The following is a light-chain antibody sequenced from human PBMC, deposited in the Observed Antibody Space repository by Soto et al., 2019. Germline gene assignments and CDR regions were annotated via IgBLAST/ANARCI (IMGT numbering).Light chain of an antibody. J-gene: IGKJ2*01. CDR2: WAS. CDR3: QQYYSNLPYT. V-gene: IGKV4-1*01. Sequence: DIVMTQSPDSLAVSLGERATINCKSSQSVLYSSNNKNYLAWYQQKPGQPPKLLIYWASTRESGVPDRFSGSGSGTDFTITISSLLAEDVAVYYCQQYYSNLPYTFGQGTKLEIK. CDR1: QSVLYSSNNKNY.